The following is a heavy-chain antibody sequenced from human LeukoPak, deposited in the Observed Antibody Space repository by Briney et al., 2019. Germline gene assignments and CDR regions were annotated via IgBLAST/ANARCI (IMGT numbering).Heavy chain of an antibody. CDR2: ISAYNGNT. V-gene: IGHV1-18*01. D-gene: IGHD2-2*01. CDR3: ARDRYCSSTSCYEGGFWFDP. CDR1: GYTFTSYG. J-gene: IGHJ5*02. Sequence: ASVKVSCKASGYTFTSYGISWVRQAPGQGLEWMGWISAYNGNTNYAQKFQGRVTMTTDTSTSTAYMELRSLRSDDTAVYYCARDRYCSSTSCYEGGFWFDPWGQGTLVTISS.